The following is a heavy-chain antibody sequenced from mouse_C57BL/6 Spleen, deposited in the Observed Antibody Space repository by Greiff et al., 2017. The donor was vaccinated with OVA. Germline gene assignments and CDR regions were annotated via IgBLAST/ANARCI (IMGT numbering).Heavy chain of an antibody. D-gene: IGHD2-4*01. Sequence: VQLQQSGAELVRPGASVKLSCKASGYTFTDYYINWVKQRPGQGLEWIARIYPGSGNTYYNEKFKGKATLTAEKSSSSTYMQLSSLTSEYSAVYFCARRRSYYDYDGYAMDYWGQGTSVTVSS. CDR1: GYTFTDYY. CDR3: ARRRSYYDYDGYAMDY. CDR2: IYPGSGNT. V-gene: IGHV1-76*01. J-gene: IGHJ4*01.